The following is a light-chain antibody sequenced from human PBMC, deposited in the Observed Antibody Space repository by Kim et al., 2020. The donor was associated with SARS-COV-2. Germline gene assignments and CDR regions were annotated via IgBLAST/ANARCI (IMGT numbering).Light chain of an antibody. Sequence: EIVLTQSPGTLSLSPGERATLSCRASQSVSSSYLAWYQQKPGQAPRLLIYGASSRATGIPDRFSGSGSGTDFTLTISRLEPEDFAVYSCQQYGISPLTFGGGTNVNIK. J-gene: IGKJ4*01. CDR1: QSVSSSY. V-gene: IGKV3-20*01. CDR2: GAS. CDR3: QQYGISPLT.